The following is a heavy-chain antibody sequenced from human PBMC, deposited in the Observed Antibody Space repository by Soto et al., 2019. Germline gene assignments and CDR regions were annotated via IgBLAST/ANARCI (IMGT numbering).Heavy chain of an antibody. Sequence: QVQLQESGPGLVKPSETLSLTCTVSGGSVRSGSYYWSWIRQPPGEGLEWLGNIYFTGATSYNPSLKSRVTISVDTSKNQFSLKLSSVTAADTAVYYCARRASGCPHFHDWGQGTLVTVSS. CDR1: GGSVRSGSYY. V-gene: IGHV4-61*01. J-gene: IGHJ4*02. CDR2: IYFTGAT. D-gene: IGHD3-3*01. CDR3: ARRASGCPHFHD.